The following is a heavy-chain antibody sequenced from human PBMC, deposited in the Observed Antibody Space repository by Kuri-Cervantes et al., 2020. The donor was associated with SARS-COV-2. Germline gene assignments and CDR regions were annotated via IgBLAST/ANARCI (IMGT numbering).Heavy chain of an antibody. J-gene: IGHJ6*02. CDR2: IWYDGSNK. D-gene: IGHD1-1*01. CDR1: GFTFSNYG. CDR3: ARDSLRRNWNDDYYYYGMDV. V-gene: IGHV3-33*01. Sequence: GESLKISCAASGFTFSNYGMHWVRQAPGKGLEWVADIWYDGSNKYYADAVKGRFTISRENAENSLYLQMNSLRAEDTAVYYCARDSLRRNWNDDYYYYGMDVWGQGTTVTVSS.